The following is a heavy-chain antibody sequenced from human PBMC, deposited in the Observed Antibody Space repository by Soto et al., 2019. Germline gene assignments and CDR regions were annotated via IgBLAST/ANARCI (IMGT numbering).Heavy chain of an antibody. CDR1: GFTFDDYA. V-gene: IGHV3-43D*04. J-gene: IGHJ6*02. CDR2: ISWDGGST. CDR3: AKDSYCSGGSCPKHSYYYYGMDV. Sequence: LRLSCAASGFTFDDYAMHWVRQAPGKGLEWVSLISWDGGSTYYADSVKGRFTISRDNSKNSLYLQMNSLRAEDTALYYCAKDSYCSGGSCPKHSYYYYGMDVWGQVTTVTVSS. D-gene: IGHD2-15*01.